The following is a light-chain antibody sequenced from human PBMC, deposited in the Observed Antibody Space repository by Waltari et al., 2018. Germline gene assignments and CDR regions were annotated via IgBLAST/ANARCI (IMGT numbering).Light chain of an antibody. CDR2: RNN. J-gene: IGLJ1*01. V-gene: IGLV1-47*01. CDR3: ASWDDSLSALV. Sequence: QSVLTQPPSASGTPGQRVTISCSGSSSNIGGNFVYWYQQLPGTAPKLLIYRNNQRPSGVPDRISGSKPGTSASLAISGLRSEDEADYYCASWDDSLSALVFGTGTKVTVL. CDR1: SSNIGGNF.